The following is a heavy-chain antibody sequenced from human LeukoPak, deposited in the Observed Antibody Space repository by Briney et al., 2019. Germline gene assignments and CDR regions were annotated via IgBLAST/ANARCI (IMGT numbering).Heavy chain of an antibody. D-gene: IGHD1-1*01. CDR1: GFTFSSYG. CDR2: ISYDGSNK. Sequence: GGSLRLSCAASGFTFSSYGMHWVRQAPGKGLEWVAVISYDGSNKYYADSVKGRFTISRDNSKNTLYLQMNSLRAEDTAVYYCAKEMLERDSYGYYYYGMDVWGKGTTVTVSS. J-gene: IGHJ6*04. CDR3: AKEMLERDSYGYYYYGMDV. V-gene: IGHV3-30*18.